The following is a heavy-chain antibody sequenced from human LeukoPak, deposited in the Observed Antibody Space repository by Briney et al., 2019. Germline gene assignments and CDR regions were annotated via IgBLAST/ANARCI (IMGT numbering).Heavy chain of an antibody. J-gene: IGHJ4*02. CDR2: IKQDGSAK. CDR1: GFTFSRYW. Sequence: PGRSLRLSCAASGFTFSRYWMSWVRQAPGKGLEWVGNIKQDGSAKYYVDSVKGRFTISRDNAKNSLYLQMNSLRAGDTAVYYCARVWGSSAPDYWGQGTLVTVSS. CDR3: ARVWGSSAPDY. D-gene: IGHD6-6*01. V-gene: IGHV3-7*01.